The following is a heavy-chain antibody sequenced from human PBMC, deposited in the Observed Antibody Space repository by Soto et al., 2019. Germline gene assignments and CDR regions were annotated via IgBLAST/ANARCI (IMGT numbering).Heavy chain of an antibody. V-gene: IGHV4-39*01. CDR3: ARVGEATILHYYYYCMDV. D-gene: IGHD5-12*01. CDR2: IYYSGST. Sequence: SETLSLTCTVSGGSISSSSYYWGWIRQPPGKGLEWIGSIYYSGSTYYNPSLKSRVTISVDTSKNQFSLKLSSVTAADTAVYYCARVGEATILHYYYYCMDVWGQGTTVTVSS. J-gene: IGHJ6*02. CDR1: GGSISSSSYY.